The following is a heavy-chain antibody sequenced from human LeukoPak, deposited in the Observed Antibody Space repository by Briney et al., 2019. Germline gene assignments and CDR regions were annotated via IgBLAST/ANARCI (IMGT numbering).Heavy chain of an antibody. D-gene: IGHD6-19*01. CDR2: ISAFDDIT. CDR1: GFTFDDFA. J-gene: IGHJ4*02. V-gene: IGHV3-43*02. Sequence: GGSLRLSCRASGFTFDDFAMHWVRQAPGKGLEWVSLISAFDDITYYADSVRGRFTISRDNSKNSLYLQMNNLKIEDTAFYYCAKVISGWYGYDFWGQGTLVTVSS. CDR3: AKVISGWYGYDF.